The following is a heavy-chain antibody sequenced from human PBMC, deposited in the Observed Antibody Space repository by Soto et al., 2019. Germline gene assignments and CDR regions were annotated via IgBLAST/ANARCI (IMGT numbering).Heavy chain of an antibody. Sequence: SETLSLTCTVSGGSISSYYWSWIRQPPGKGLEWIGYIYYSGSTNYNPSLKSRVTISVDTSKNQFSLKLSSVTAADTAVYYCARVGADYYDSSGYPLFAYWGQGTLVTVSS. CDR1: GGSISSYY. D-gene: IGHD3-22*01. J-gene: IGHJ4*02. CDR2: IYYSGST. CDR3: ARVGADYYDSSGYPLFAY. V-gene: IGHV4-59*01.